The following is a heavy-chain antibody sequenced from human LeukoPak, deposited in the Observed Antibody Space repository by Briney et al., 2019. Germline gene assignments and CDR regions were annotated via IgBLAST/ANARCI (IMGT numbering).Heavy chain of an antibody. CDR1: GFTFSRYW. CDR2: INSDGTTT. V-gene: IGHV3-74*01. D-gene: IGHD4-17*01. Sequence: GRSLRLSCVASGFTFSRYWMFWVRQAPGKGLVWVSRINSDGTTTNYADSVKGRFTISRDNAKNTLSLQLNSLRAEDTAVYFCASSGITVTSSFFYYLDVWGKGTMVTVSS. J-gene: IGHJ6*03. CDR3: ASSGITVTSSFFYYLDV.